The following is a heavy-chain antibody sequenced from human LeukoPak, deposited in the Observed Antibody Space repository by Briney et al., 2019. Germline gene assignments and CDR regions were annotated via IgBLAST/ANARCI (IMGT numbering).Heavy chain of an antibody. V-gene: IGHV4-34*01. CDR1: GGSFSGYY. CDR3: ARRPPNYYDSSGYDY. D-gene: IGHD3-22*01. Sequence: SETLSLTCAVYGGSFSGYYWSWIRQPPGKGLEWIGEINHSGSTNYNPSLKSRVTISVDTSKNQFSLKLSSVTAADTAVYYCARRPPNYYDSSGYDYWGQGTLVTVSS. J-gene: IGHJ4*02. CDR2: INHSGST.